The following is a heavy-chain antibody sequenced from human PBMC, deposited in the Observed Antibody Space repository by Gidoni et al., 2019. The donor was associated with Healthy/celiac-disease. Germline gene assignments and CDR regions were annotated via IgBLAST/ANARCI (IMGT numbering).Heavy chain of an antibody. CDR3: ASLGYCSGGSCYSPPDY. Sequence: QVQLQESGPGLVKPSETLSLTCTVSGGPISSYYWSWIRQPPGKGLEWIGYIYYSGSTNYNPSLKSRVTISVDTSKNQFSLKLSSVTAADTAVYYCASLGYCSGGSCYSPPDYWGQGTLVTVSS. J-gene: IGHJ4*02. V-gene: IGHV4-59*01. CDR2: IYYSGST. CDR1: GGPISSYY. D-gene: IGHD2-15*01.